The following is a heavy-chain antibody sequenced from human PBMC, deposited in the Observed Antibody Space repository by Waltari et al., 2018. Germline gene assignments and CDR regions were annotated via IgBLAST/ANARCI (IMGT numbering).Heavy chain of an antibody. Sequence: QVQLVQSGAEVKKPGSSVKVSCKASGGTFSSNAISWVRKAPGKGLEWMGGIIPNFGTANYAQKFQGRVTITADESTSTAYMELSSLRSEDTAVYYCARDRAYDISPSPYYGMDVWGQGTTVTVSS. CDR3: ARDRAYDISPSPYYGMDV. CDR1: GGTFSSNA. D-gene: IGHD3-9*01. J-gene: IGHJ6*02. V-gene: IGHV1-69*13. CDR2: IIPNFGTA.